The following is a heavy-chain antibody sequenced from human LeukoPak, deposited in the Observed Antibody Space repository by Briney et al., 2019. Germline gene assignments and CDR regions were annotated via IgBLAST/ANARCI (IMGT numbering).Heavy chain of an antibody. CDR2: TYYRSKWYN. CDR3: ARGPWITMISSGGYFDY. Sequence: SQTLSLTCAISGDSVSSNSAAWNWIRQSPSRGLEWLGRTYYRSKWYNDYAVSVKSRITINPDTSKNQFSLQLNSVTPEDTAVYYCARGPWITMISSGGYFDYWGQGTLVTVSS. J-gene: IGHJ4*02. V-gene: IGHV6-1*01. CDR1: GDSVSSNSAA. D-gene: IGHD3-22*01.